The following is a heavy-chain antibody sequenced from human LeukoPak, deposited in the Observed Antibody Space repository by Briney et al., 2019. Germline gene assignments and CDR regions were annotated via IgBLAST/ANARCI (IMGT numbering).Heavy chain of an antibody. Sequence: GGSLRLSCAASAFTLSNAWMSWVRQAPGKGREWVGRIKSKTDGGTTDYAAPVKGRFTISRDDSKNTLYLQMDSLKTEDTAVYYCTGNYYGSGSYADFDYWGEGTLVTVS. V-gene: IGHV3-15*01. CDR1: AFTLSNAW. CDR2: IKSKTDGGTT. J-gene: IGHJ4*02. D-gene: IGHD3-10*01. CDR3: TGNYYGSGSYADFDY.